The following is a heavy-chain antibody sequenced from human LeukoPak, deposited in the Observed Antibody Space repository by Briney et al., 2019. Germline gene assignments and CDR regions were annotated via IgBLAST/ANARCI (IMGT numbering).Heavy chain of an antibody. CDR1: GFTFSSYS. V-gene: IGHV3-48*02. CDR2: ISSSSSTI. Sequence: GGSLRLSCAASGFTFSSYSMNWVRQAPGKGLEWVSYISSSSSTIYYADSVKGRFTISRDNAKNSLYLQMNSLRDEDTAVYYCARDGGNSNTRISYFDYWGQGTLVTVSS. CDR3: ARDGGNSNTRISYFDY. D-gene: IGHD1/OR15-1a*01. J-gene: IGHJ4*02.